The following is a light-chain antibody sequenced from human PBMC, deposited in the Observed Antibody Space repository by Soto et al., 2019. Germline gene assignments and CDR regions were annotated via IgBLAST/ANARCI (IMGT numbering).Light chain of an antibody. J-gene: IGKJ1*01. CDR2: GAS. V-gene: IGKV3-20*01. CDR1: QSFSSSY. Sequence: EIVLTQSPGTLSLSPGERATLSCRASQSFSSSYLAWYQQKPGQAPRLLIYGASIRATGIPDRFSGSGSGKDFTLTISRLEPEDFAVYYCQQFGGSPRTFGQGTRVEIK. CDR3: QQFGGSPRT.